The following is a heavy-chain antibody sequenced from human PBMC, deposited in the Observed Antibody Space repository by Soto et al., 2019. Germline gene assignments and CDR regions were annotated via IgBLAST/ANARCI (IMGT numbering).Heavy chain of an antibody. Sequence: SETLSLTCTVSGGSISSSSYYWGWIRQPPGKGLEWIGSIYYSGSTYYNPSLESRVTISVDTSKNQFSLKLSSVTAADTAVYYCARHEAGAYYGMDVWGQGTTVT. CDR2: IYYSGST. V-gene: IGHV4-39*01. D-gene: IGHD6-13*01. CDR3: ARHEAGAYYGMDV. J-gene: IGHJ6*02. CDR1: GGSISSSSYY.